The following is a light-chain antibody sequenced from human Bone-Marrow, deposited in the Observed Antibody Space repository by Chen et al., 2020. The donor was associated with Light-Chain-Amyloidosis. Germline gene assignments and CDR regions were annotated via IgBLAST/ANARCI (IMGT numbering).Light chain of an antibody. CDR2: RDT. CDR1: DLPTKY. J-gene: IGLJ2*01. V-gene: IGLV3-25*03. Sequence: SYELTQPPSVSVSPGQTARITCAGDDLPTKYAYWYQQKPGQAPLLVIHRDTERPSGISERFSGSSSGTTATLTISGVQAEDDADYHCQSADSSGTYEVIFGGGTKLTVL. CDR3: QSADSSGTYEVI.